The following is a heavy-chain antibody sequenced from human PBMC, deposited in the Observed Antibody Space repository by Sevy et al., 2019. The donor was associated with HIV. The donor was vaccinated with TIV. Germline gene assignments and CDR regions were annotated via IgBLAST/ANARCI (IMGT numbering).Heavy chain of an antibody. D-gene: IGHD6-19*01. CDR3: ARDLAAVAAEEVDYYYYGMDV. Sequence: KQSQTLSLICAISGDSVSSNSAAWNWIRQSPSRGLEWLGRTYYRSKWYNDYAVSVKSRITINPDTSKNQFSLQLNSVTPEDTAVYYCARDLAAVAAEEVDYYYYGMDVWGQGTTVTVSS. CDR2: TYYRSKWYN. J-gene: IGHJ6*02. V-gene: IGHV6-1*01. CDR1: GDSVSSNSAA.